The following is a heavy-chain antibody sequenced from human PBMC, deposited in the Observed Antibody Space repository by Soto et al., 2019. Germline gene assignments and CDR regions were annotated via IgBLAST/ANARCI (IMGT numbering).Heavy chain of an antibody. J-gene: IGHJ4*02. Sequence: QMQLVQSGPEVKKPGTSVKVSCKASGFTFTSSAVQWVRQARGQRLEWIGWIVVGSGNPNYAQKVQERVTITRDMSTSTAYMELSSLRSEDTAVYYCAALCGGDCSFDYWGQGTLVTVSS. CDR2: IVVGSGNP. CDR1: GFTFTSSA. V-gene: IGHV1-58*01. D-gene: IGHD2-21*02. CDR3: AALCGGDCSFDY.